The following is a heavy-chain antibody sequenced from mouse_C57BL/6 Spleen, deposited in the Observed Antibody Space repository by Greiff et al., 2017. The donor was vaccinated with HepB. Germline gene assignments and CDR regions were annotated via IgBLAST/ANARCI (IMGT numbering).Heavy chain of an antibody. D-gene: IGHD1-1*01. V-gene: IGHV1-50*01. CDR3: ARSLITSDV. CDR2: IDPSDSYT. J-gene: IGHJ1*03. Sequence: QVHVKQPGAELVKPGASVKLSCKASGYTFTSYWMQWVKQRPGQGLEWIGEIDPSDSYTNYNQKFKGKATLTVDTSSSTAYMQLSSLTSEDSAVYYCARSLITSDVWGTGTTVTVSS. CDR1: GYTFTSYW.